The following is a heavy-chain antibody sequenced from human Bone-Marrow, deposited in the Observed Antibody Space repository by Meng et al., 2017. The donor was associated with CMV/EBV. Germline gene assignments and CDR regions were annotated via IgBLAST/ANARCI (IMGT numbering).Heavy chain of an antibody. CDR2: IYYSGST. CDR3: ARDPVVVIAIAGWYLDL. V-gene: IGHV4-39*07. Sequence: SETLSLTCTVSGGSISSSSYYWGWICQPPGKGLEWIGSIYYSGSTYYNPSLKSRVTISVDTSKNQFSLKLSSVTAADTAVYYCARDPVVVIAIAGWYLDLWGRSTLVTVSS. J-gene: IGHJ2*01. D-gene: IGHD2-21*01. CDR1: GGSISSSSYY.